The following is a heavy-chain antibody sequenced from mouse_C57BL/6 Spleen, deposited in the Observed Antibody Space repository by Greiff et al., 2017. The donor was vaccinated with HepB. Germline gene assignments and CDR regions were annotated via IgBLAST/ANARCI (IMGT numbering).Heavy chain of an antibody. CDR2: ISSGGSYT. V-gene: IGHV5-6*01. D-gene: IGHD1-1*01. Sequence: DVQLVESGGDLVKPGGSLKLSCAASGFTFSSYGMSWVRQTPDKRLEWVATISSGGSYTYYPDSVKGRITISRDNAKNTLYLQMSSLKSEDTAMYYCAREDGSSYGDYAMDYWGQGTSVTVSS. J-gene: IGHJ4*01. CDR3: AREDGSSYGDYAMDY. CDR1: GFTFSSYG.